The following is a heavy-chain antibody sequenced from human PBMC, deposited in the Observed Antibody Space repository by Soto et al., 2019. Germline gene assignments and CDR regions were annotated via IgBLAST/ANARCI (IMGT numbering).Heavy chain of an antibody. CDR3: ARLDGSGYFDY. D-gene: IGHD3-10*01. J-gene: IGHJ4*02. V-gene: IGHV5-51*01. CDR2: IYPGDSET. CDR1: GYIFTTYW. Sequence: GESLKISSTGWGYIFTTYWIGWVRQMPGKGLEWMGIIYPGDSETRSSPSFQGQVTISADKSISTAYAQWSSLKASDTAMYYCARLDGSGYFDYWGQGTLVTVSS.